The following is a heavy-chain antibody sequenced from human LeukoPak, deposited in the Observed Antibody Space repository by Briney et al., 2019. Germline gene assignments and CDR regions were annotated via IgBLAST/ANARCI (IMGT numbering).Heavy chain of an antibody. V-gene: IGHV3-48*02. D-gene: IGHD3-10*01. CDR3: ASAYGSGSYQPNFDY. Sequence: GGSLRLSCAASGFTFSSCSMNWVRQAPGKGLEWVSYISSSSSTIYYADSVKGRFTISRDNAKNSLYLQMNSLRDEDTAVYYCASAYGSGSYQPNFDYWGQGTLVTVSS. CDR2: ISSSSSTI. J-gene: IGHJ4*02. CDR1: GFTFSSCS.